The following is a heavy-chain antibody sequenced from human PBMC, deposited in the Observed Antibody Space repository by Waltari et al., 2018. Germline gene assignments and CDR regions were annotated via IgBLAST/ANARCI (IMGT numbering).Heavy chain of an antibody. CDR3: ASATSGRLSGAFDI. CDR2: IYYSGST. V-gene: IGHV4-59*11. CDR1: GGSLSSPY. J-gene: IGHJ3*02. Sequence: QVQLQESGPGLVKPSETLSLTCTVSGGSLSSPYWSWIRQPPGKGLEWIGYIYYSGSTNYNPSLKSRVTISVDTSKNQFSLKLSSVTAADTAVYYCASATSGRLSGAFDIWGQGTMVTVSS. D-gene: IGHD1-26*01.